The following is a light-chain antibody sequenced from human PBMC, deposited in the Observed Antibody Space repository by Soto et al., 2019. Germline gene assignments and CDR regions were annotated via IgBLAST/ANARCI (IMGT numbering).Light chain of an antibody. CDR3: CSYTGTYTAYV. Sequence: QSVLTQPRSVSGSPGQSVTISCAGTSSDVGASDYVSWFQQHPGKVPKLMIYDVSKRPSGVPDRFSGSKFGNTASLTISGLQADDDADYYCCSYTGTYTAYVFGSGTKVTV. CDR1: SSDVGASDY. CDR2: DVS. J-gene: IGLJ1*01. V-gene: IGLV2-11*01.